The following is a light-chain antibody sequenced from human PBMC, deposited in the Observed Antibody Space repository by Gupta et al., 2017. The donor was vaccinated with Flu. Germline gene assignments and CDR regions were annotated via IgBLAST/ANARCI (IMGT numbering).Light chain of an antibody. J-gene: IGKJ1*01. V-gene: IGKV1-5*03. Sequence: SVGDRVTITCRASQNIGTWLAWYQQKPGKAPKLLIYMASKLESGVPSRFSGSGSGTEFTLTISSLQPDDFATYYCQEYITLWTFGQGTTVEIK. CDR2: MAS. CDR1: QNIGTW. CDR3: QEYITLWT.